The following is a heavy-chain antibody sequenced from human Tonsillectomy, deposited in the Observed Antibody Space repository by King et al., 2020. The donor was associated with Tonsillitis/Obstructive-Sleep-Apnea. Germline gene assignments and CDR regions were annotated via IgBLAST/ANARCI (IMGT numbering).Heavy chain of an antibody. CDR2: IYWDDDK. Sequence: TLQESGPTLVKPPQTLTLTCTFSGFSLSTSGVGVGWIRQPPGKALEWLALIYWDDDKRYSPSLKSRLTITKDTSKNQVVLTMTNMDPVDTATYYCAHFHYYDSSGYYFDYWGQGTLVTVSS. J-gene: IGHJ4*02. CDR1: GFSLSTSGVG. V-gene: IGHV2-5*02. D-gene: IGHD3-22*01. CDR3: AHFHYYDSSGYYFDY.